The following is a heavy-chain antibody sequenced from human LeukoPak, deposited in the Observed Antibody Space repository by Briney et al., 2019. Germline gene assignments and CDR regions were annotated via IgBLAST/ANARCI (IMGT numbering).Heavy chain of an antibody. CDR3: AKDYGSGSYFHDAFDI. J-gene: IGHJ3*02. CDR2: ITNDGSNQ. CDR1: GFSFSIYA. V-gene: IGHV3-30-3*01. D-gene: IGHD3-10*01. Sequence: GGSLRLSCAASGFSFSIYAMHWGRQAPGKGMEWVAGITNDGSNQNNADSLIVRFSISRDNSKNTLYLQKNSLRAEDTAVYYCAKDYGSGSYFHDAFDIWGQGTMVTVSS.